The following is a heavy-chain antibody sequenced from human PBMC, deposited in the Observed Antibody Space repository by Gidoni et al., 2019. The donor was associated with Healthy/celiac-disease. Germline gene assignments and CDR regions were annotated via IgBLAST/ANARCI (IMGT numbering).Heavy chain of an antibody. CDR1: GFTFSSYS. V-gene: IGHV3-21*01. CDR2: ISSSSSYI. Sequence: EVQLVESGGGLVKPGGSLRLSCAASGFTFSSYSMNWVRQAPGKGLEWVSSISSSSSYIYYADSVKGRFTISRDNAKNSLYLQMNSLRAEDTAVYYCARVGYASDAFDIWGQGTMVTVSS. CDR3: ARVGYASDAFDI. J-gene: IGHJ3*02. D-gene: IGHD1-1*01.